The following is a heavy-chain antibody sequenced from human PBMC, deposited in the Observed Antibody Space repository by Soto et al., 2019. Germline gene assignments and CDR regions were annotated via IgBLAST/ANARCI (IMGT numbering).Heavy chain of an antibody. CDR2: IYPGDSDT. CDR1: GYSFTSYW. V-gene: IGHV5-51*01. Sequence: GESLKISCKGSGYSFTSYWIGWVRQMPGKGLEWMGIIYPGDSDTRYSPSFQGQVTISADKSISTAYLQWSSLKASDTAMYYCARLLAPYYYDSSGFDYWGQGTLVTVS. D-gene: IGHD3-22*01. CDR3: ARLLAPYYYDSSGFDY. J-gene: IGHJ4*02.